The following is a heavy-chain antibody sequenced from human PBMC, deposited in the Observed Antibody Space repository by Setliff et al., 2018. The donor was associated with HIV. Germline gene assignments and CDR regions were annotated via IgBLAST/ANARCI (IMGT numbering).Heavy chain of an antibody. Sequence: PGGSLRLSCAASGFTVSSNYMSRVRQAPGKGLEWVSVIYSGGSTYYADSVTGRFTISRDNSKNTLYLQMNSLRAEDTAVYYCVRAPRSFPRPLDYWGQGTLVTVSS. V-gene: IGHV3-66*02. CDR1: GFTVSSNY. CDR2: IYSGGST. D-gene: IGHD1-1*01. J-gene: IGHJ4*02. CDR3: VRAPRSFPRPLDY.